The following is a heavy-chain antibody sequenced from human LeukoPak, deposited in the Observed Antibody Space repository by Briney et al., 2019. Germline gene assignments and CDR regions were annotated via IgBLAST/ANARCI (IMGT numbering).Heavy chain of an antibody. J-gene: IGHJ4*02. CDR1: GFMFDDYG. CDR3: ARVGDEVAYTRGYLDY. CDR2: INWNGGRT. D-gene: IGHD3-16*01. Sequence: PVGSLRLSCAASGFMFDDYGMSWVRQAPGKGLEWVSGINWNGGRTGYADSVKGRFTISRDNAKNSLYLQMNSLRAEDTALYYCARVGDEVAYTRGYLDYWGQGTLVTVSS. V-gene: IGHV3-20*04.